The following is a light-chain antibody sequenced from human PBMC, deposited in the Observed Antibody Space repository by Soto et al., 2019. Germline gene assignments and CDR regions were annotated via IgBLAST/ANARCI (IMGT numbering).Light chain of an antibody. CDR3: SSYTIYSTLLL. Sequence: QFALTQPASVSGSPGQSITISCTGTSSDIGGYKYVSWYQQHPGKAPKLIIYEVTNRPSGVSDRFSGSKSGNTASLTISGLQAEDEADYYCSSYTIYSTLLLFGGGTKLTVL. J-gene: IGLJ2*01. V-gene: IGLV2-14*01. CDR1: SSDIGGYKY. CDR2: EVT.